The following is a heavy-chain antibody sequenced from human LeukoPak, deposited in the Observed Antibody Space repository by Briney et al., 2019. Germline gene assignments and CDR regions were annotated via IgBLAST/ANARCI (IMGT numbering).Heavy chain of an antibody. CDR2: INHRGST. Sequence: SETLSLTCAGYGGSFSGYYWSWIRQPPGKGLDGIGEINHRGSTNYNPSLKSRVTTSVDTSKNQFSLKLSSVTAADTAVYYCARSGYYDSSGHSELDYWGQGTLVTVSS. V-gene: IGHV4-34*01. D-gene: IGHD3-22*01. J-gene: IGHJ4*02. CDR1: GGSFSGYY. CDR3: ARSGYYDSSGHSELDY.